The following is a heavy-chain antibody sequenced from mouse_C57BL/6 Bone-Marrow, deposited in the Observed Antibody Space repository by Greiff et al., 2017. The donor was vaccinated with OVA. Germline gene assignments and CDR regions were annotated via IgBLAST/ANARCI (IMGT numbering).Heavy chain of an antibody. J-gene: IGHJ3*01. Sequence: VHVKQSGAELVKPGASVKLSCTASGFNIKDYYMHWVKQRTEQGLEWIGRIDPEDGETKYAPKFQGKATITADTSSNTAYLQLSSLTSEDTAVYYCARAPPDGKGFAYWGQGTLVTVSA. CDR3: ARAPPDGKGFAY. D-gene: IGHD2-1*01. V-gene: IGHV14-2*01. CDR1: GFNIKDYY. CDR2: IDPEDGET.